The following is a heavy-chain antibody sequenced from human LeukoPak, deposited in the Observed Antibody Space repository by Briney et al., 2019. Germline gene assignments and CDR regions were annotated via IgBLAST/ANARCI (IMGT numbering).Heavy chain of an antibody. D-gene: IGHD1-1*01. J-gene: IGHJ5*02. V-gene: IGHV4-34*01. Sequence: SETLSLTCAVYGGSFSGYYWSWIRQPPGKGLEWIGEINHSGSTNYNASLKSRVTISVDTSKNQFSLKLSSVTAADTAVYYCARGRYNWNDAWFDPWGQGTLVSVSS. CDR2: INHSGST. CDR3: ARGRYNWNDAWFDP. CDR1: GGSFSGYY.